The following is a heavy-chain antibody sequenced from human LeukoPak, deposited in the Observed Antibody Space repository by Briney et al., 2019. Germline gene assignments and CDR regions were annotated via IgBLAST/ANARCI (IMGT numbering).Heavy chain of an antibody. J-gene: IGHJ4*02. CDR1: GFTFSSYW. CDR2: INSDGSST. CDR3: ARDKGDYYDSSGYSVDY. D-gene: IGHD3-22*01. V-gene: IGHV3-74*01. Sequence: PGGSLRLSCAASGFTFSSYWMHWVRHAPGKGLVWVSRINSDGSSTIYADSVKGRFTISRDNAKNTLYLQMNSLRAEDTAVYYCARDKGDYYDSSGYSVDYWGQGTLVTVSS.